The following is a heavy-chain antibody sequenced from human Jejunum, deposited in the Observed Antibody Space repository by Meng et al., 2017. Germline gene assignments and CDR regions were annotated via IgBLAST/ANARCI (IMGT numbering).Heavy chain of an antibody. Sequence: SETLSLTCSVSGVSISSSRSYWGWIRQPPGKGLEWIGSIYESVSTSYNMSFRGRVTVSADTSKNQFSLKLTSVTAADTAMYFCTKLDPHVFDIWGQGTMVTVSS. CDR1: GVSISSSRSY. CDR3: TKLDPHVFDI. J-gene: IGHJ3*02. CDR2: IYESVST. V-gene: IGHV4-39*07.